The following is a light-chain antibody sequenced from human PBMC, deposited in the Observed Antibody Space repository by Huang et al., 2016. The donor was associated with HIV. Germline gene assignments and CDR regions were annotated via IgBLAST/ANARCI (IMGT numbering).Light chain of an antibody. Sequence: ERVMTQSPATLSGAPGERVTLSCRAIHSVSSNLAWYQQKPGQAPRLLIHGASTRATGISARFSGSGSGTEFTLAISSLQSEDSGVYFCQQYDNWPLTFGQGTRLEIK. V-gene: IGKV3-15*01. J-gene: IGKJ5*01. CDR3: QQYDNWPLT. CDR2: GAS. CDR1: HSVSSN.